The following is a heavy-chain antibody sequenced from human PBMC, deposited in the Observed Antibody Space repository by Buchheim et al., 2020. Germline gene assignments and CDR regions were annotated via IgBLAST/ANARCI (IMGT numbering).Heavy chain of an antibody. CDR1: GGSFSGYY. V-gene: IGHV4-34*01. J-gene: IGHJ5*02. Sequence: QVQLQQWGAGLLKPSETLSLTCAVYGGSFSGYYWSWIRQPPGKGLEWIGEINHSGSTNYNPYLKSRVTISLDTSKNQFSLKLSSVTAADTAVYYCARAYDYIWGSYRSPNWFDPWGQGTL. CDR2: INHSGST. D-gene: IGHD3-16*02. CDR3: ARAYDYIWGSYRSPNWFDP.